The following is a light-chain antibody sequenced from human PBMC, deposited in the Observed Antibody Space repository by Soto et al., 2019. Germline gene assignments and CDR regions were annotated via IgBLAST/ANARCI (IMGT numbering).Light chain of an antibody. V-gene: IGKV3-11*01. CDR2: ATS. J-gene: IGKJ4*01. Sequence: EIVLTRSPATLSLSPGERATLSCRASQSITNYVGWYQQKPGQAPRLLIYATSNTATGIPARFSGSGSGTDFTLTISSLEPEDFAVYYCQQRSNWTLTFGGGTKVDIK. CDR1: QSITNY. CDR3: QQRSNWTLT.